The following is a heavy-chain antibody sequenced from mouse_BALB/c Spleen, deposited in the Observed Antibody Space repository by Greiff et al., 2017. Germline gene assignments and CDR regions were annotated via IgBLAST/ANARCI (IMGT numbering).Heavy chain of an antibody. Sequence: VQRVESGPGLVQPSQSLSITCTVSGFSLTSYGVHWVRQSPGKGLEWLGVIWSGGSTDYNAAFISRLSISKDNSKSQVFFKMNSLQANDTAIYYCASNKHYYGSRYAMDYWGQGTSVTVSS. J-gene: IGHJ4*01. D-gene: IGHD1-1*01. CDR1: GFSLTSYG. CDR2: IWSGGST. CDR3: ASNKHYYGSRYAMDY. V-gene: IGHV2-2*02.